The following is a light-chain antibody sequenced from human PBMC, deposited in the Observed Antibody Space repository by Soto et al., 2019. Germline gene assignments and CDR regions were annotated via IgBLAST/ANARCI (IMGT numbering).Light chain of an antibody. CDR3: QQYDKWPRT. CDR2: GGS. V-gene: IGKV3-15*01. J-gene: IGKJ1*01. CDR1: QSVSSN. Sequence: IVLTQSPATLSVSPGDTATLSCRANQSVSSNLAWYQQKPGQAPRLLIYGGSARATGIPARFSGGGSGAEYTLTISSLQSEDFAVYYCQQYDKWPRTFGQGTKVDIK.